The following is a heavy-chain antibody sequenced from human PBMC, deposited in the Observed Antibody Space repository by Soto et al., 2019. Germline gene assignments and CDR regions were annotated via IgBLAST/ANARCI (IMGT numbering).Heavy chain of an antibody. CDR3: AILLRSTYGMDV. CDR2: IYQSGST. CDR1: GGSISSSNW. J-gene: IGHJ6*02. V-gene: IGHV4-4*02. D-gene: IGHD3-3*01. Sequence: QVQLQEWGPGLVKPSGTLSLTCAVSGGSISSSNWWTWVRQPPGKGLEWIGEIYQSGSTNYNPSLKSRVTISVDKSKNQFSLKVTSVTAADTAVYYCAILLRSTYGMDVWGQGTTVTVSS.